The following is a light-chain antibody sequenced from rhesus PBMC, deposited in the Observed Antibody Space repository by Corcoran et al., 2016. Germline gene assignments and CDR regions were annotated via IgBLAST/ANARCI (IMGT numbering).Light chain of an antibody. CDR3: CSYAGSYTFI. J-gene: IGLJ1*01. CDR1: SSDIGGDNY. Sequence: QAALTQPHSVSGSPGQSVTISCTGTSSDIGGDNYFSWYQQHPGTAPKLMIYEVSKRPSGVSDRFSASKSGNTASLTISGLQADDEAEYYFCSYAGSYTFIFGDGTRLTVL. V-gene: IGLV2-32*01. CDR2: EVS.